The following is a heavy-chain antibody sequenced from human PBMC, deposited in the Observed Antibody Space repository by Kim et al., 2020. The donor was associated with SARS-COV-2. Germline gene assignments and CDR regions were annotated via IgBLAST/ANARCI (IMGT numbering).Heavy chain of an antibody. CDR2: ISAYNGNT. Sequence: ASVKVSCKASGYTFTSYGISWVRQAPGQGLEWMGWISAYNGNTNYAQKLQGRVTMTTDTSTSTAYMELRSLRSDDTAVYYCARDEATNDCSGGSCYFSTYYYYGMDVWGQGTTVTVSS. CDR1: GYTFTSYG. V-gene: IGHV1-18*01. D-gene: IGHD2-15*01. J-gene: IGHJ6*02. CDR3: ARDEATNDCSGGSCYFSTYYYYGMDV.